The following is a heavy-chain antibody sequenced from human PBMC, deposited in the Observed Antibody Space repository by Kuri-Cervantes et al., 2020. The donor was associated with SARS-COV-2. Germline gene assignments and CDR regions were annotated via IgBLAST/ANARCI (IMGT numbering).Heavy chain of an antibody. CDR2: IYSGGST. CDR3: ARDPWGWYFDL. Sequence: GESLKISCAASGFTVSSNYMSWVRQAPGKGLEWVSVIYSGGSTYYADSVKGRFTISRDNAKNSLYLQMNSLRAEDTAVYYCARDPWGWYFDLWGRGTLVTVSS. V-gene: IGHV3-66*01. D-gene: IGHD7-27*01. J-gene: IGHJ2*01. CDR1: GFTVSSNY.